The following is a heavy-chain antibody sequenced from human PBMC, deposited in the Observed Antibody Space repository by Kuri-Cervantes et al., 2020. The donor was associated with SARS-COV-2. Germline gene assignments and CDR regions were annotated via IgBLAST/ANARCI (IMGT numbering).Heavy chain of an antibody. Sequence: GESLKISCAASGFTFSDYCMSWIRQAPGKGPEWVSYISSSGSTIYYADSVKGRFTISRDNAKNSLYLQMNSLRAEDTAVYYCARALLCSSTSCYTDAFDIWGQGTMVTVSS. CDR2: ISSSGSTI. V-gene: IGHV3-11*04. J-gene: IGHJ3*02. D-gene: IGHD2-2*02. CDR3: ARALLCSSTSCYTDAFDI. CDR1: GFTFSDYC.